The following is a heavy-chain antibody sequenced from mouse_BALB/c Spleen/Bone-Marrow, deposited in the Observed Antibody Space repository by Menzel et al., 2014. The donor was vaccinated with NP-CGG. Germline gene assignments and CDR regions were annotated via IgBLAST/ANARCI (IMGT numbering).Heavy chain of an antibody. V-gene: IGHV3-8*02. CDR2: ISYSGNA. D-gene: IGHD1-2*01. CDR3: ARGNGYHFDY. Sequence: EVMLVESGPSLVKPSQTLPLTCSVTGDSITSSYWNWIRKFPGNKLEYMGYISYSGNAYYNPSLKSRISLTRDTSKNXYYLQLNSVTTVDTATYSCARGNGYHFDYWGQGTTLTVSS. CDR1: GDSITSSY. J-gene: IGHJ2*01.